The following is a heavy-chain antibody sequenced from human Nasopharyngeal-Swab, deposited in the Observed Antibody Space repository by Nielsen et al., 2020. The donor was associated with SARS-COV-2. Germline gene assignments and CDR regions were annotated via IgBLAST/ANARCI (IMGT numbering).Heavy chain of an antibody. D-gene: IGHD2/OR15-2a*01. CDR3: AKDLRGPYFF. J-gene: IGHJ4*02. Sequence: GESLKISCVASGYSFRTYGMSWVRKAPGKGLEWVSAISGCGDLTGSGGSTYYADSVKGRFTIPRDNSKNTLSLQMNSLGAEDTAVYYCAKDLRGPYFFWGQGTLVTVSS. V-gene: IGHV3-23*01. CDR1: GYSFRTYG. CDR2: ISGCGDLTGSGGST.